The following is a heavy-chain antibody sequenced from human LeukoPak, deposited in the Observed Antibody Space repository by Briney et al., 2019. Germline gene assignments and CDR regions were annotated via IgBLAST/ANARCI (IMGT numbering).Heavy chain of an antibody. V-gene: IGHV4-34*01. CDR1: GGSFSGYY. CDR2: INHSGST. D-gene: IGHD6-19*01. J-gene: IGHJ4*02. Sequence: SETLSLTCAVYGGSFSGYYWSWIRQPPGKGLEWIGEINHSGSTNYNPSLKSRVTISVDTSKNQFSLKLSSVTAADTAVYYCANGGDSSGWYDFGYWGQGTLVTVSS. CDR3: ANGGDSSGWYDFGY.